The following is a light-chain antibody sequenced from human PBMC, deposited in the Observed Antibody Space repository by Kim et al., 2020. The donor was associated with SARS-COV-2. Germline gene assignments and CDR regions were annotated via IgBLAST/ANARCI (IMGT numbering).Light chain of an antibody. Sequence: AIQMTQSPSSLSASVGDRVTITCRASQGIRDDLGWYQQKPGKAPKLLIYAASNLQSGVPSRFSGSRSGTDFTLTISSLQPEDFATYYCPQDYNYPFPFGQETRLTIK. J-gene: IGKJ5*01. CDR3: PQDYNYPFP. CDR1: QGIRDD. V-gene: IGKV1-6*01. CDR2: AAS.